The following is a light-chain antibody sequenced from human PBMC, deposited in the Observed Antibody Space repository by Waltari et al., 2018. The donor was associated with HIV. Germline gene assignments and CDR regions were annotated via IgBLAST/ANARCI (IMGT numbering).Light chain of an antibody. V-gene: IGLV2-8*01. Sequence: QSALTQPPSASGSPGQSVTISCTRTSTDVCSFKYVSCYQQHPGKAPKFMIYDVTKWPSGVPDRFSGSKSGNTASLTVSGLQAEDEADYYCSSYGGGNTVLFGGGTRLTVL. CDR1: STDVCSFKY. CDR3: SSYGGGNTVL. CDR2: DVT. J-gene: IGLJ3*02.